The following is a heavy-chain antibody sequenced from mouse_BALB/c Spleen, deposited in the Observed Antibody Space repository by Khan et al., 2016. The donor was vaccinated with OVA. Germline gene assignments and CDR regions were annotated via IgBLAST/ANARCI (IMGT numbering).Heavy chain of an antibody. D-gene: IGHD2-12*01. J-gene: IGHJ2*01. CDR1: DYSITSGYG. Sequence: EVQLQESGPDLVKPSQSLSLTCTVTDYSITSGYGWHWIRQFPGNKLEWMGCIHSSGTTNYNPSLKSRTSITRDTSKNQFFLQLHSVTPEDTATXFCARWAFYSFDSYFDYWCQGTTLTVSS. CDR3: ARWAFYSFDSYFDY. CDR2: IHSSGTT. V-gene: IGHV3-1*02.